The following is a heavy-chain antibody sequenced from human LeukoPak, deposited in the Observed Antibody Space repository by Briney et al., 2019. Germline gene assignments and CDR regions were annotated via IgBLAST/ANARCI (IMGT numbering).Heavy chain of an antibody. CDR2: ISSSSSYI. Sequence: SGGSLRLSCAASGFTFSSYSMNWVRQPPGKGLEWVSSISSSSSYIYYADSVKGRFTISRDNAKNSLYLQMNSLRAEDTAVYYCARDSLPAAIGIFDYWGQGTLVTVSS. V-gene: IGHV3-21*01. D-gene: IGHD2-2*01. CDR1: GFTFSSYS. CDR3: ARDSLPAAIGIFDY. J-gene: IGHJ4*02.